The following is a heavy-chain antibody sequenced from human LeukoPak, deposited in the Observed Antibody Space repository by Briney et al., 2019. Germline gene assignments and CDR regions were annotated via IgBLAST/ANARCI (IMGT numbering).Heavy chain of an antibody. D-gene: IGHD3-10*01. CDR1: GFTVSSNY. CDR2: IYSGGGT. Sequence: GGSLRLSCAASGFTVSSNYISWVRQAPGKGLEWVSVIYSGGGTNYADSVKGRFTISRDNSKNTLYLQVNSLRAEDTAVYYCASPYYYASGSFDVWGQGTLVTVSP. V-gene: IGHV3-53*01. J-gene: IGHJ4*02. CDR3: ASPYYYASGSFDV.